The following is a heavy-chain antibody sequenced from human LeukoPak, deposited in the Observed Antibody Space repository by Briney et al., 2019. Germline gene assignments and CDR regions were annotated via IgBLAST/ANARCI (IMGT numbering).Heavy chain of an antibody. CDR3: ARDRSASPDY. D-gene: IGHD2-15*01. CDR1: GFTFSDYY. CDR2: ISSSSSYT. Sequence: GGSLRLSCAASGFTFSDYYMSWLRQAPGKGLEWVSDISSSSSYTNYVDSVRGRFTISRDNTKNSLYLQMNSLRAEDTAVYYCARDRSASPDYWGQRTLVTVSS. V-gene: IGHV3-11*06. J-gene: IGHJ4*02.